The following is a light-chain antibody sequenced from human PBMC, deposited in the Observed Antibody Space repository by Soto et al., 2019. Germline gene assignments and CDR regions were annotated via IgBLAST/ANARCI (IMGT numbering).Light chain of an antibody. CDR1: ASASRY. V-gene: IGKV3-11*01. CDR2: DAS. Sequence: KQAPATLSVSPGERATLSFRAGASASRYLAWYQQKPGQAPGLLIYDASNRAPGITARFSGSGSGTDFTLTIRLLDSEDLALHYCEQRSRWPLSFGAGIKVDI. J-gene: IGKJ4*01. CDR3: EQRSRWPLS.